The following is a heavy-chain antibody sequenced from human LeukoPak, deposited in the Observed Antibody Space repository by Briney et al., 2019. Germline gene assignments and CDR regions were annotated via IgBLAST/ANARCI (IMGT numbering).Heavy chain of an antibody. V-gene: IGHV4-34*01. D-gene: IGHD6-13*01. CDR3: ARGSSSWYRNYYYYYGMDV. Sequence: SETLSLTCAVYGGSFSGYYWSWIRQPPGKGLEWIGEINHSGSTNYNPSLKSRVTISVDTSKNQFSLKLSSVTAADTAVYYCARGSSSWYRNYYYYYGMDVWGKGTTGTVSS. CDR1: GGSFSGYY. CDR2: INHSGST. J-gene: IGHJ6*04.